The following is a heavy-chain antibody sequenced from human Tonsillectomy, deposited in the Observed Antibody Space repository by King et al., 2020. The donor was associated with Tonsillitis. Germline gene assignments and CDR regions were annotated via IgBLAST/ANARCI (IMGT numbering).Heavy chain of an antibody. CDR1: CGSISSYY. CDR3: ARQVGVYDVWRCYEYYFDY. V-gene: IGHV4-59*01. Sequence: VQLQESGPALVKPSETLSLTCTVSCGSISSYYWSWIRQPPGQGLEWVGYIYYRGSTNYNPSLKSRVTITVDTSKNQYSLKLSSVTAADTAVYYCARQVGVYDVWRCYEYYFDYWGQGTLVTVSS. D-gene: IGHD3-3*01. J-gene: IGHJ4*02. CDR2: IYYRGST.